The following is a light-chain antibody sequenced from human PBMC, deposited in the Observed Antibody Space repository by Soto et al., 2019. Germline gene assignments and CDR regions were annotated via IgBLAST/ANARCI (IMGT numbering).Light chain of an antibody. V-gene: IGKV3-11*01. Sequence: EIVLTQSPATLSLSPGERATLSCRASQSVSTYLAWYQHKPGQAPRLLIYDASNRATGTPARFSGSGSGTDFTLNISNLEPEDFAVYYCQQRSNWPTFGGGTQVEIK. CDR1: QSVSTY. J-gene: IGKJ4*01. CDR2: DAS. CDR3: QQRSNWPT.